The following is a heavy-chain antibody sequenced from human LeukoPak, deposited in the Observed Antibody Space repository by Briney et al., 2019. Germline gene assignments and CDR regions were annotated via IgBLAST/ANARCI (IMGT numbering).Heavy chain of an antibody. CDR2: LGDGNT. CDR1: GFTVITND. J-gene: IGHJ4*02. Sequence: GGSLRLSCAASGFTVITNDMTWVRQAPGKGLEWVSVLGDGNTKYAASVQGRFTSSRAKSKNTLYLELNSLSPDDTAVYYCARGVEPLAANTLADGGQGRPVTV. D-gene: IGHD1-14*01. CDR3: ARGVEPLAANTLAD. V-gene: IGHV3-53*01.